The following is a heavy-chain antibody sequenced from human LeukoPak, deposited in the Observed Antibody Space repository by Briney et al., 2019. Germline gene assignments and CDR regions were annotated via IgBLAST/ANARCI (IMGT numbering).Heavy chain of an antibody. D-gene: IGHD1-26*01. CDR1: GFTFSSYA. V-gene: IGHV3-23*01. Sequence: PGGSLRLSCAASGFTFSSYAMSWVRQAPGKGLEWVSAISGSGGSTYYADSVKGRFTISRDNSKNTLYLQMNSLRAEDTAVYYCAKDGSYSGSYNDAFDIWGQGTMVTVSS. J-gene: IGHJ3*02. CDR2: ISGSGGST. CDR3: AKDGSYSGSYNDAFDI.